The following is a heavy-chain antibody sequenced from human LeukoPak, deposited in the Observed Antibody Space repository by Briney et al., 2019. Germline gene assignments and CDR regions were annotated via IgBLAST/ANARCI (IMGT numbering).Heavy chain of an antibody. D-gene: IGHD6-6*01. CDR3: ARAESSSSVTLDY. Sequence: SETLSLTCTVSGYSISSGYYWGWIRQPPGKGLEWIGSIYYSGSTYYNPSLKSRVTISVDTSKNQFSLKLSSVTAADTAVYYCARAESSSSVTLDYWGQGTLVTVSS. CDR2: IYYSGST. J-gene: IGHJ4*02. V-gene: IGHV4-38-2*02. CDR1: GYSISSGYY.